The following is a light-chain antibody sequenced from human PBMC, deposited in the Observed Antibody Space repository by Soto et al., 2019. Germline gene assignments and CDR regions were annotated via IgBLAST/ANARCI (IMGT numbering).Light chain of an antibody. Sequence: EIVLTQSPGTLSLSPGERATLSCRASQSVSSSHLAWYQQKPGQAPRLFMYGASNRATGIPDRFSGSGSGKDFNLSISRLEPEDFAVYYCQHYGSSPRTFGQGTKLEIK. CDR3: QHYGSSPRT. CDR1: QSVSSSH. CDR2: GAS. V-gene: IGKV3-20*01. J-gene: IGKJ2*01.